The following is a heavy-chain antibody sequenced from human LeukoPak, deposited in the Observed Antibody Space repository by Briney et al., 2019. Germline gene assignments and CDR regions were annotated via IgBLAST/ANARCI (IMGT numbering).Heavy chain of an antibody. V-gene: IGHV3-9*01. CDR1: GFTFDDYA. D-gene: IGHD3-22*01. J-gene: IGHJ4*02. Sequence: GRSLRLSCAASGFTFDDYAMHWVRQAPGKGLEWVSGISWNSGSIGYADSVKGRFTISRDNAKNSLYLQMNSLRAEDTALYCCAKATYYYDSSNLFDYWGQGTLVTVSS. CDR3: AKATYYYDSSNLFDY. CDR2: ISWNSGSI.